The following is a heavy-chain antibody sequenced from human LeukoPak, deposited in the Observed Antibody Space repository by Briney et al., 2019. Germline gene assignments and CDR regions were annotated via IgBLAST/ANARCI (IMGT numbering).Heavy chain of an antibody. V-gene: IGHV4-4*07. D-gene: IGHD3-16*01. CDR2: IYSSGTT. CDR3: ARDYDKAFDY. J-gene: IGHJ4*02. Sequence: KPSETLSLTCTVSGASATTYYWSWIRQPAGTGLEWIGRIYSSGTTNYNLSLRGRVTMSLDTSRNQVSLKLSSVVAADTAMYYCARDYDKAFDYWGQGTLVTVSS. CDR1: GASATTYY.